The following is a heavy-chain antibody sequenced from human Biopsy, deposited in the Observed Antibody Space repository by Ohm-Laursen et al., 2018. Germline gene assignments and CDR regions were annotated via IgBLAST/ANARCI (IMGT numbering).Heavy chain of an antibody. CDR1: GGPSSNYA. Sequence: SVKVSCKASGGPSSNYAFSWVRQAPGQGLEWVGRIVPVLGHLNYAQRFQGRVSITADKSTSYVFMELSRLTSGDTAVHYCAADADGYYTEFDYWGPGTLVTVSS. J-gene: IGHJ4*02. CDR2: IVPVLGHL. CDR3: AADADGYYTEFDY. D-gene: IGHD3-3*01. V-gene: IGHV1-69*04.